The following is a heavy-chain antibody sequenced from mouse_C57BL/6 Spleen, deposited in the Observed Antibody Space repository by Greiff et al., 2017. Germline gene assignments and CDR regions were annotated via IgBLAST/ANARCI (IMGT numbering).Heavy chain of an antibody. CDR1: GYAFSSYW. V-gene: IGHV1-80*01. J-gene: IGHJ2*01. CDR3: ARRSGLRRGFDY. Sequence: VQLQQSGAELVKPGASVKISCKASGYAFSSYWMNWVKQRPGKGLEWIGQIYPGDGDTNYNGKFKGKATLTADKSSSTAYMQLGSLTSEDSAVYCCARRSGLRRGFDYWGQGTTLTVSS. D-gene: IGHD2-2*01. CDR2: IYPGDGDT.